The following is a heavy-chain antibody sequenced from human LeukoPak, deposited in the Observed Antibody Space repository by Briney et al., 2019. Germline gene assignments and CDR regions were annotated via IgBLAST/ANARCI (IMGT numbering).Heavy chain of an antibody. D-gene: IGHD5-24*01. J-gene: IGHJ4*02. CDR3: ARDGTGVYNLVQY. Sequence: GASVKVSCTASGYTFTGYYMHWVRQAPGQGLEWMGWINPNSGGTNYAQKFQGRVTMTRDTSISAVYVELSRLRSDDTAVYYCARDGTGVYNLVQYWGQGTLVTVSS. V-gene: IGHV1-2*02. CDR1: GYTFTGYY. CDR2: INPNSGGT.